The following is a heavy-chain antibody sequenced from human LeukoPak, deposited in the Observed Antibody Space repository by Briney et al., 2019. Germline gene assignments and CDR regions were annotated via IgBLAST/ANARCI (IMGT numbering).Heavy chain of an antibody. CDR2: ISSSSYI. J-gene: IGHJ4*02. D-gene: IGHD2-15*01. CDR1: GFTFSSYS. V-gene: IGHV3-21*01. Sequence: GGSLRLSCAASGFTFSSYSMNWVRQAPGKGLEWVSSISSSSYIYYADSVKGRFTISRDNAKNSLYLQMNSLRAEDTAVYYCAKDKRYCSGGSCYSPLDYWGQGTLVTVSS. CDR3: AKDKRYCSGGSCYSPLDY.